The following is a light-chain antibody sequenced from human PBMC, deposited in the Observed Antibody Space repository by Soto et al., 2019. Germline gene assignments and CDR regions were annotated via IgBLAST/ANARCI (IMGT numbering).Light chain of an antibody. J-gene: IGLJ2*01. CDR3: SSYTTNNPVV. Sequence: QSALTQPASVSGSPGQSTTISCTGTSSDVGGFNSVPWYQQHPGKAPKLVIYDVSNRPSGVSNRFSGSKSGNTASLTISGLQAEDEADYYCSSYTTNNPVVFGGGTKLTVL. CDR2: DVS. CDR1: SSDVGGFNS. V-gene: IGLV2-14*01.